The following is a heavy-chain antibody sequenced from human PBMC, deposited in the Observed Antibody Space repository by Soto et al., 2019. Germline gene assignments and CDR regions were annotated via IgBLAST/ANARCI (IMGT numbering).Heavy chain of an antibody. CDR3: VRGYYFGY. V-gene: IGHV3-72*01. J-gene: IGHJ4*02. CDR1: GFTLSDDY. CDR2: TRNKANGYTT. Sequence: EVQLVESGGGLVQPGGSLRLSCAASGFTLSDDYMDWVRQGPGKGLEWVGRTRNKANGYTTEYAASVKDRFTVSRDDSKNSLYLQMNSLKTEDTAVYYCVRGYYFGYWGQGTLVTVSS.